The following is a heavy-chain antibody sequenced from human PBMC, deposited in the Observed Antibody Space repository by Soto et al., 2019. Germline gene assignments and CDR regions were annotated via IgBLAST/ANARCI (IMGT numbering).Heavy chain of an antibody. J-gene: IGHJ6*02. Sequence: GGSLRLSCAASGFTFSKNAMSWVRQAPGKGLEWVSSISGNAGSTYYADSVKGRLTISRDNSKNTLYLQMNSLRAEDTAVYYCAKSRQQLIGYYYCYGMAVWGQGTTVTVSS. D-gene: IGHD3-22*01. CDR2: ISGNAGST. V-gene: IGHV3-23*01. CDR3: AKSRQQLIGYYYCYGMAV. CDR1: GFTFSKNA.